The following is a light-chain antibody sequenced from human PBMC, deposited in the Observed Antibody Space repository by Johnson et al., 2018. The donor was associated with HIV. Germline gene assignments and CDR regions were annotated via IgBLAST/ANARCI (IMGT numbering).Light chain of an antibody. CDR3: GTVDSSMSAGGFG. J-gene: IGLJ1*01. V-gene: IGLV1-51*02. CDR2: ENN. CDR1: SSNIGNNY. Sequence: QSVLTQPPSVSAAPGQKVTISCSGSSSNIGNNYVSWYQQLPGTAPKLLIYENNKRPSGIPDRFSGSKSGTSATLGITGLQTGDEADYYCGTVDSSMSAGGFGFGTGTKVTVL.